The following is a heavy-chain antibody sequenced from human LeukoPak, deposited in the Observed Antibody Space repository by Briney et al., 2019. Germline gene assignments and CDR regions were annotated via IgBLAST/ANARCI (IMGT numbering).Heavy chain of an antibody. V-gene: IGHV4-59*01. CDR1: GGSISSYY. CDR2: IYYSGST. Sequence: PSETLSLTCTVSGGSISSYYWSWIRQPPGKGLEWIGYIYYSGSTNYNPSLKSRVTISVDTSKNQFSLKLSSVTAADTAVYYCARGNRVSSSWYPSYYYYYYMDVWGKGTTVTISS. CDR3: ARGNRVSSSWYPSYYYYYYMDV. J-gene: IGHJ6*03. D-gene: IGHD6-13*01.